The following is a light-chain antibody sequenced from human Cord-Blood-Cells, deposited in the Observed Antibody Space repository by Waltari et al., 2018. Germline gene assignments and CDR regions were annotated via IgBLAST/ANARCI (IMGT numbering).Light chain of an antibody. CDR1: QSVLYSSNNKNY. CDR2: WAS. Sequence: DIVMTQSPDSLAVSLGERATINCKSSQSVLYSSNNKNYVAWYQQKPGQPPKLLIYWASTRESGVPDLFSGSWSGTDFTLTISSLQAEDVAVYYCQQYYSTPWTFGQGTKVEIK. J-gene: IGKJ1*01. V-gene: IGKV4-1*01. CDR3: QQYYSTPWT.